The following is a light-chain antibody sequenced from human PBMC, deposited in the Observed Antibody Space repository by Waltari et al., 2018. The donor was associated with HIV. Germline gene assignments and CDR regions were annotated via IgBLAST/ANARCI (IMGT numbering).Light chain of an antibody. CDR2: SAS. J-gene: IGKJ4*01. CDR1: QSVSTN. Sequence: ELVMTQSPANLSVSPGERATLSCRASQSVSTNLAWYQQKPGQAPGLLIYSASTRATGISSRFSGSGSGTVFTLTISSLQSEDFAVYYCQQYNDWPPLTFGGGTKVEMK. V-gene: IGKV3-15*01. CDR3: QQYNDWPPLT.